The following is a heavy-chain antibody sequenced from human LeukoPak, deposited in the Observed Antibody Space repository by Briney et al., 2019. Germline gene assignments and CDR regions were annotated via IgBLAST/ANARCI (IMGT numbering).Heavy chain of an antibody. Sequence: GGSLRLSCAASGFTFSSYWMSWVRQAPGKGLEWVANIKQDGSEKYYVDSAKGRFTISRDNAKNSLYLQMNSLRAEDTAVYYCARDLNYYDSSGYYYVVQDYWGQGTLVTVSS. CDR1: GFTFSSYW. V-gene: IGHV3-7*01. J-gene: IGHJ4*02. CDR3: ARDLNYYDSSGYYYVVQDY. CDR2: IKQDGSEK. D-gene: IGHD3-22*01.